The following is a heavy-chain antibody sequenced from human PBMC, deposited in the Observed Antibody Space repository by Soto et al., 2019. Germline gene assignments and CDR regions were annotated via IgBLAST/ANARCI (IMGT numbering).Heavy chain of an antibody. CDR2: ISWNSGSI. J-gene: IGHJ4*02. CDR1: GFTFDDYA. CDR3: AKDSYTTMVRGVISDY. V-gene: IGHV3-9*01. Sequence: DVQLVESGGGLVQPGRSLRLSCAASGFTFDDYAMHWVRQAPGKGLEWVSGISWNSGSIGYADSVKGRFTISRDNAKNSLYLQMNSLRAEDTALYYCAKDSYTTMVRGVISDYWGQGTLVTVSS. D-gene: IGHD3-10*01.